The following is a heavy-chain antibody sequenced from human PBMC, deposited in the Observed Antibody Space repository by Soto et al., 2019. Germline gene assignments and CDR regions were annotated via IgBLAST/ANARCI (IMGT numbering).Heavy chain of an antibody. CDR2: ISYDGSNK. CDR3: ARAVWDWYDSSGFVY. CDR1: GFTFSKYA. D-gene: IGHD3-22*01. J-gene: IGHJ4*02. Sequence: QVQLVESGGGVVQPGTSLRLSCVASGFTFSKYAIHWVRQAPGKGLQWVAFISYDGSNKYYADSVKGRFTISRDNSNRTVYLEMNSLRADDTATYYCARAVWDWYDSSGFVYWGRGTLVTVSS. V-gene: IGHV3-30-3*01.